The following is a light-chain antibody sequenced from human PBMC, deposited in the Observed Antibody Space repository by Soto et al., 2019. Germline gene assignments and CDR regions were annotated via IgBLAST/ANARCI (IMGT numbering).Light chain of an antibody. CDR1: QSISSW. CDR2: KAS. CDR3: QQYNSYSRT. Sequence: DIQMTQSPSTLSASVGDRVTITCRASQSISSWLAWYQQKPGKAPKLLIYKASSLASGVPSRFSGSGSGTEFTVTISSLQPDDFASYCCQQYNSYSRTFGQGTKVEIK. J-gene: IGKJ1*01. V-gene: IGKV1-5*03.